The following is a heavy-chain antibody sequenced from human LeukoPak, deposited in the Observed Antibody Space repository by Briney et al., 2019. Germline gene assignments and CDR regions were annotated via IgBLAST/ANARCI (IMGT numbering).Heavy chain of an antibody. J-gene: IGHJ4*02. CDR3: AKTLSAARGVYYFDY. CDR2: ISVYNGNT. Sequence: ASVKVSCKTSGYTFTSYGISWVRQAPGQGLEWMGWISVYNGNTKYAQKFQGRVTMTTDTSTSTAYMELRSLRSDDTAVYYCAKTLSAARGVYYFDYWGKGTLVTVSS. V-gene: IGHV1-18*01. CDR1: GYTFTSYG. D-gene: IGHD6-6*01.